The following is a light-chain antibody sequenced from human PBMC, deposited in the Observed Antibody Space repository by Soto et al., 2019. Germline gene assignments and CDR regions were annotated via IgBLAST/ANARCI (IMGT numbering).Light chain of an antibody. Sequence: DIQMTQSPSSLSASVGDRFTITCRASQRISSYLNWYQQKPGKAPKLLIYAASSLQSGVPSRFSGSGSGTDFTLTISSLPPEDFATYYGQQSYSPPRTCGQDTTVDIK. V-gene: IGKV1-39*01. CDR3: QQSYSPPRT. CDR2: AAS. J-gene: IGKJ1*01. CDR1: QRISSY.